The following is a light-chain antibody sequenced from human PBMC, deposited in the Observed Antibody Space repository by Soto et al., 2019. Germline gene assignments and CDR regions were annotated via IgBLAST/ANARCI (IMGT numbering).Light chain of an antibody. CDR2: GAS. CDR1: QSITSS. J-gene: IGKJ4*01. V-gene: IGKV3D-15*01. CDR3: QQYDDWLRLT. Sequence: PGERASLSCGASQSITSSFLAWYQQKPGQAPRLLIYGASYRATGIPARFSGSGSGTEFNLTISSLQSEDFAVYFCQQYDDWLRLTFGGGTKVDIK.